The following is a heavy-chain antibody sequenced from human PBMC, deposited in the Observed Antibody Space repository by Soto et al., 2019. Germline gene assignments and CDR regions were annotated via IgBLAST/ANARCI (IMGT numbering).Heavy chain of an antibody. CDR2: IMPIFGSA. D-gene: IGHD3-22*01. V-gene: IGHV1-69*01. J-gene: IGHJ4*02. Sequence: QVQLVQSGAEVKKPGSSVKVSCKSSGGTFSTNTISWVRQAPGQGLEWMGGIMPIFGSANYAQKFQGRVTITADEYTRTVYMELSRLRSADTAVYYCARQFDSDTSGYYYAYWGQGTLFTVSS. CDR1: GGTFSTNT. CDR3: ARQFDSDTSGYYYAY.